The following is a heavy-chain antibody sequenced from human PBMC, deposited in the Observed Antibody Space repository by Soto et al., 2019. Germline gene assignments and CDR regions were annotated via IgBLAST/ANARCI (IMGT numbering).Heavy chain of an antibody. J-gene: IGHJ4*02. CDR3: AKDPSSGWYGLFRV. CDR1: GFTFSSYA. V-gene: IGHV3-23*01. Sequence: PVGSLRLSCAASGFTFSSYAMSWVRQAPGKGLEWVSAISGSGGSTYYADSVKGRFTISRDNSKNTLYLQMNSLRAEDTAVYYCAKDPSSGWYGLFRVWGQGTLVTVSS. CDR2: ISGSGGST. D-gene: IGHD6-19*01.